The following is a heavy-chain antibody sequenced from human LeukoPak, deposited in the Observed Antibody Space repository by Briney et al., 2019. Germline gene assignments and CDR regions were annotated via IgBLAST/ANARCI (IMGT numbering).Heavy chain of an antibody. CDR3: AKSYSSGWYPYFQH. D-gene: IGHD6-19*01. J-gene: IGHJ1*01. V-gene: IGHV3-23*01. CDR2: ISGSGIST. Sequence: GGSLRLSCVASGFXFSSYEMNWVRQAPGKGLEWVSVISGSGISTYYADSVEGRFTISRDNSKNTLYLQINSLRVEDTAVYYCAKSYSSGWYPYFQHWGQGTLVTVSS. CDR1: GFXFSSYE.